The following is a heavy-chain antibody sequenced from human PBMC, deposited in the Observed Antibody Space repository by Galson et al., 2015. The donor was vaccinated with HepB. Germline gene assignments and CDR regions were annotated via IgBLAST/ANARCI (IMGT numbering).Heavy chain of an antibody. V-gene: IGHV6-1*01. CDR1: GDSVSNNNAA. CDR3: ARDRKSATYIEAFGI. J-gene: IGHJ3*02. Sequence: CAISGDSVSNNNAAWNWIRQSPSRGLEWLGRTYYRSKWYNDYAESVKSRITINSDTSKNQFSLHLNSVTPEDTAVYYCARDRKSATYIEAFGIWGQGTVVTVSS. CDR2: TYYRSKWYN. D-gene: IGHD6-25*01.